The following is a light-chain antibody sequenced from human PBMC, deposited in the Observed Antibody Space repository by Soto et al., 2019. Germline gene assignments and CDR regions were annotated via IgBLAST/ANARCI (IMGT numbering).Light chain of an antibody. CDR2: EVT. CDR1: SSDVGGYNY. J-gene: IGLJ3*02. V-gene: IGLV2-8*01. CDR3: SSYGGGNNLL. Sequence: QSALTQPPSASGSPGQSVTISCTGTSSDVGGYNYVSWYQQHPGKAPKLMIYEVTKRPSGVADRVSDSKSANTASLTVSGLQAEDDADYYCSSYGGGNNLLFGGGTKLNVL.